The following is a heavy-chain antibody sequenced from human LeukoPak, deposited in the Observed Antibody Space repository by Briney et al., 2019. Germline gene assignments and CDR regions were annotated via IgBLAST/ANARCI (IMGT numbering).Heavy chain of an antibody. CDR3: ARLVYQLLTNWFDP. J-gene: IGHJ5*02. Sequence: SETLSLTCAVYGGSFSGYYWSWIRQPPGKGLEWIGEINHSGSTNYNPSLKSRVTISVDTSKNQFSLKLSSVTAADTAVYYCARLVYQLLTNWFDPWGQRTLVTVSS. CDR2: INHSGST. CDR1: GGSFSGYY. V-gene: IGHV4-34*01. D-gene: IGHD2-2*01.